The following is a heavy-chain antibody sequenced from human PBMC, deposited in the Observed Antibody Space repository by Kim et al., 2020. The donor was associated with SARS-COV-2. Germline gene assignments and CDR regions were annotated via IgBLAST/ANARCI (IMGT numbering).Heavy chain of an antibody. V-gene: IGHV3-53*01. Sequence: VKGRFTISSDNSKNTLYLQMNSLRAEDTAVYYCARDWYYDFWSGASSYMDVWGKGTTVTVSS. D-gene: IGHD3-3*01. J-gene: IGHJ6*03. CDR3: ARDWYYDFWSGASSYMDV.